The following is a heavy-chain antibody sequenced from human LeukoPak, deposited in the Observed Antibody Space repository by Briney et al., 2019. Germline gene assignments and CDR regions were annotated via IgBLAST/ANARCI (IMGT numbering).Heavy chain of an antibody. CDR3: ARDRGYSGYDLVY. D-gene: IGHD5-12*01. CDR1: GGSISSYY. V-gene: IGHV4-59*01. J-gene: IGHJ4*02. Sequence: PSETLSLTCTVSGGSISSYYWSWIRQPPRKGLEWIGYVYNSGSTIYNPSLKSRVTISVDTSKNQFSLKLTSVTAADTAVYYCARDRGYSGYDLVYWGQGTLVTVSS. CDR2: VYNSGST.